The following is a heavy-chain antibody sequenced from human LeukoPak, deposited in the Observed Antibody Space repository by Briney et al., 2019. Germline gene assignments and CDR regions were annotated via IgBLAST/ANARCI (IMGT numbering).Heavy chain of an antibody. D-gene: IGHD5-18*01. V-gene: IGHV1-69*06. CDR2: IIPIFGTA. J-gene: IGHJ4*02. Sequence: GASVKVSCKASGSTFSSYAISWVRQAPGQGLEWMGRIIPIFGTANYAQKFQGRVTITADKSTSTAYMELSSLRSEDTAVYYCARDNSGYSYGYDYWGQGTLVTVSS. CDR3: ARDNSGYSYGYDY. CDR1: GSTFSSYA.